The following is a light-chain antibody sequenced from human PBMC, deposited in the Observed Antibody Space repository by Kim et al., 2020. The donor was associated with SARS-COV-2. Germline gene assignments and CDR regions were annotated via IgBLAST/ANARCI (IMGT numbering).Light chain of an antibody. V-gene: IGKV3-15*01. Sequence: VSKGEGARQSCSGSQSVSSRLAWCQQKPGQAPKLLIYGTSTGTTGLPAGYSDSGSETEFDLTMRSQQSDNFAVCCYQQYDDWPPYTFGKGTKLEV. J-gene: IGKJ2*01. CDR3: QQYDDWPPYT. CDR2: GTS. CDR1: QSVSSR.